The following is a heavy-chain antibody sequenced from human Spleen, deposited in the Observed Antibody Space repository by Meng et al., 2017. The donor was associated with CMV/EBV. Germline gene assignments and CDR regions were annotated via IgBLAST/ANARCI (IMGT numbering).Heavy chain of an antibody. Sequence: LRVPGQVLVKPSGTLSLTFTVSGGSIVSYYWSWIQQPAGKRLELIGRIYTSGSTNYNPSLKSRVTMSVDTSKNQFSLKLSSVTAADTAVYYCARDPPYCGGDCGWFDPWGQGTLVTVSS. V-gene: IGHV4-4*07. D-gene: IGHD2-21*02. CDR3: ARDPPYCGGDCGWFDP. CDR2: IYTSGST. J-gene: IGHJ5*02. CDR1: GGSIVSYY.